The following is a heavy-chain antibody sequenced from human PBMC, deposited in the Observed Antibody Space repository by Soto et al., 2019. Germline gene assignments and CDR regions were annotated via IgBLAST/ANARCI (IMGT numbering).Heavy chain of an antibody. CDR2: IKQDGSEK. D-gene: IGHD2-2*01. CDR1: GFTFRNFW. J-gene: IGHJ6*02. CDR3: ARYTQVVAMAGYHYSGMDV. V-gene: IGHV3-7*05. Sequence: HPGGPLRLSCAASGFTFRNFWMSWVRQAPGKGLEWVANIKQDGSEKYDVDSVRGRFTISRDNAKNSLHLQMSSLRAEDTAVYYCARYTQVVAMAGYHYSGMDVWGQGTTVTVSS.